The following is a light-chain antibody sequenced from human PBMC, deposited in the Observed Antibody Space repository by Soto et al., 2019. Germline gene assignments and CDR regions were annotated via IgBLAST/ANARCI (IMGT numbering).Light chain of an antibody. CDR2: DAS. CDR3: QLSQQRSSWPPIA. CDR1: QSLSSY. J-gene: IGKJ5*01. V-gene: IGKV3-11*01. Sequence: IVLTQTPATLSLSPGERATLSCRASQSLSSYLAWYQQKPGQAPRLLIYDASNRATGIPARFSGSGSGTDFTLTISSLEPEDFAVYYCQLSQQRSSWPPIAFGQGTRLEIK.